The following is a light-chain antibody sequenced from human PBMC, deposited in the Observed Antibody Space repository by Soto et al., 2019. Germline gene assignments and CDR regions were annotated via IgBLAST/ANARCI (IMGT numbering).Light chain of an antibody. CDR2: RTN. J-gene: IGLJ1*01. V-gene: IGLV1-44*01. Sequence: QSVLPQPLSASWTPGHSFTISFSGSISNIGSNTVNWYQQLPGTAPKPVIYRTNQRRSGVPDRFAGSKSGTSASLVISGLKSEDEADYYCAAWDDSMSSYVFGAGTKVTVL. CDR1: ISNIGSNT. CDR3: AAWDDSMSSYV.